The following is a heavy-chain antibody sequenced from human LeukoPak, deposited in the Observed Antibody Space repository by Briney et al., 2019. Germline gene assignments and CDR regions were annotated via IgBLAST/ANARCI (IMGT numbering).Heavy chain of an antibody. CDR1: GFTFSSYA. D-gene: IGHD3-3*01. Sequence: PGGSLRLSCAASGFTFSSYAMSWVRQAPGKGLEWVANIKQDGSEKYYVDSVKGRFTISRDNSKNTLYLQMNSLRAEDTAVYYCAKAWSGDLYYYYYMDVWGKGTTVTVSS. CDR3: AKAWSGDLYYYYYMDV. CDR2: IKQDGSEK. J-gene: IGHJ6*03. V-gene: IGHV3-7*03.